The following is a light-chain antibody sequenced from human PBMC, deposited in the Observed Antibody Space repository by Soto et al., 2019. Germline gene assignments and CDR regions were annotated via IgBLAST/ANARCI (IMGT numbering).Light chain of an antibody. CDR1: SSDVGGYNY. CDR3: SSYTSSSTLVL. Sequence: QSALTQPASVSGSPGQAITISCTGTSSDVGGYNYVSWYQQHPGKAPKRMIYDVSSRPSGVSNRFSGSKSGNTASLTISGLQAEDEADYYCSSYTSSSTLVLFGGGTQLTVL. V-gene: IGLV2-14*01. J-gene: IGLJ2*01. CDR2: DVS.